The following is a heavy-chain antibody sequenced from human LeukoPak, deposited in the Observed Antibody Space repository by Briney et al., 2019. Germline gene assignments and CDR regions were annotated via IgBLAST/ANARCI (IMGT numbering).Heavy chain of an antibody. Sequence: GRSLRLSCVASGFTFSSYGMHWVRQAPGKGLEWEAFISYDGSNRYYVDSVKGRFTISRDNSKNTLYLQMNSLRAEDTAVYYCAKGVAGGSRWPPYYYYYGMDVWGQGTTVTVSS. V-gene: IGHV3-30*18. J-gene: IGHJ6*02. CDR1: GFTFSSYG. D-gene: IGHD6-13*01. CDR3: AKGVAGGSRWPPYYYYYGMDV. CDR2: ISYDGSNR.